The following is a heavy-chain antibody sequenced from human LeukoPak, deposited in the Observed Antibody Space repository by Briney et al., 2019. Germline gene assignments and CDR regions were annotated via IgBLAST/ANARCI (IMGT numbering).Heavy chain of an antibody. CDR1: GFMFSDHY. D-gene: IGHD1-26*01. J-gene: IGHJ4*02. V-gene: IGHV3-72*01. CDR3: ARAGIVGATNQRYFDF. CDR2: IRNKADSYTT. Sequence: PGGSLRLSCAASGFMFSDHYMDWVRQAPGKGLEWVGRIRNKADSYTTEYAASVKGRFTISRDDSENSFYLQMNSLKTEDTAVYYCARAGIVGATNQRYFDFWGQGTLVTVSS.